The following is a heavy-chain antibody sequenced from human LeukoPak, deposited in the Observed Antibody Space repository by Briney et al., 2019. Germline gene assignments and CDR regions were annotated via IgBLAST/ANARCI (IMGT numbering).Heavy chain of an antibody. V-gene: IGHV3-30*02. CDR3: ARDLLSLPHKYFDF. Sequence: QPGGSLRLSCAASGFSFSNYGMHWVRQAPGKGLEWVAYIRYDGSQKYYGDSVKGRFTISRDNSKNTVYLQMNSLRDEDTAVYYCARDLLSLPHKYFDFWDQGTLVTVSS. D-gene: IGHD3-16*01. CDR2: IRYDGSQK. CDR1: GFSFSNYG. J-gene: IGHJ4*02.